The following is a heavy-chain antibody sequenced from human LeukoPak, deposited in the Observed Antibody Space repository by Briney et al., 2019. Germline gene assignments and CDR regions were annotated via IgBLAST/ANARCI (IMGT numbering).Heavy chain of an antibody. CDR1: GYSLTSYW. J-gene: IGHJ4*02. V-gene: IGHV5-51*01. CDR2: IYPADSDT. D-gene: IGHD2-15*01. Sequence: GESLKISCKGSGYSLTSYWIGWGRQMPGKGLEWMGIIYPADSDTRYSPSFQGQVTISADKSISTAYLQWSSLKASDTAMYYCARGRGYCSGGSCFYFDYWGQGTLVTVSS. CDR3: ARGRGYCSGGSCFYFDY.